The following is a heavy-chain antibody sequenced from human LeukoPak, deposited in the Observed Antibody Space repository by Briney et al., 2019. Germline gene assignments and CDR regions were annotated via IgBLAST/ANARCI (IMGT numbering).Heavy chain of an antibody. V-gene: IGHV4-59*12. CDR3: VHVLAGGFDP. CDR1: GASITTYY. Sequence: SETLSLTCTVSGASITTYYWSWVRQPPGKGLEWIGYLYYSGSTNYNPSLKSRVTISVDTSKNQFSLRLTSVTAADTAVYYCVHVLAGGFDPWGQGTLVTVSS. D-gene: IGHD2-8*02. J-gene: IGHJ5*02. CDR2: LYYSGST.